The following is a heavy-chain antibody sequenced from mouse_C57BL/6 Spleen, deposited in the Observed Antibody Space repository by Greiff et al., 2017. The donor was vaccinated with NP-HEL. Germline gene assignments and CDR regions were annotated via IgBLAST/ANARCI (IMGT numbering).Heavy chain of an antibody. CDR2: ISSGGDYI. V-gene: IGHV5-9-1*02. CDR1: GFTFSSYA. Sequence: EVKLVESGEGLVKPGGSLKLSCAASGFTFSSYAMSWVRQTPEKRLEWVAYISSGGDYIYYADTVKGRFTISRDNARNTLYLQMSSLKSEDTAMYYCTRDPFSTVDWYFDVWGTGTTVTVSS. D-gene: IGHD1-1*01. J-gene: IGHJ1*03. CDR3: TRDPFSTVDWYFDV.